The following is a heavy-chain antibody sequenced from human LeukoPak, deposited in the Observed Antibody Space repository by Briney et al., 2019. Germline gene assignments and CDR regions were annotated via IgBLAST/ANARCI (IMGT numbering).Heavy chain of an antibody. CDR2: INTNTGNP. CDR3: ARPAAPLPYYYYMDV. J-gene: IGHJ6*03. D-gene: IGHD6-13*01. V-gene: IGHV7-4-1*02. CDR1: GYTFTSYA. Sequence: ASVKVSCKASGYTFTSYAMNWVRQSPGQGLEWMGWINTNTGNPTYAQGFTGRFVFSLDTSVSTAYLQISSLKAEDTAVYYCARPAAPLPYYYYMDVWGKGTTVTVSS.